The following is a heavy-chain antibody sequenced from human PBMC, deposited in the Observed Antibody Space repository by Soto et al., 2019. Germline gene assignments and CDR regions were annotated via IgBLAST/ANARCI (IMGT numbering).Heavy chain of an antibody. CDR2: IYWDDDK. J-gene: IGHJ4*02. Sequence: SGPTLVNPTQTLTLTCSFSGFSLSTTGVAVGWIRQPPGKALECLVLIYWDDDKRYSPSLKSRLTITRDTSKNQVVLTMTDMDPVDTATYYCAHRVDYRGSWNTGYFDYWGQRTLVTVSS. CDR1: GFSLSTTGVA. D-gene: IGHD2-15*01. CDR3: AHRVDYRGSWNTGYFDY. V-gene: IGHV2-5*02.